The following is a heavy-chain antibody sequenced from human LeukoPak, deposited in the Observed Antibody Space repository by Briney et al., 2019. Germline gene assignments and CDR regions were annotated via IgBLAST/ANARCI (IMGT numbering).Heavy chain of an antibody. Sequence: GGSLRLSCEASGFTFSNFGMHWVRQAPGKGLEWVAIISYDGSTKYYADSVKGRFSISRDNSKNTLYLQMNSLRVEDTAVYYRATPPTAYTSGSLGYWGQGTLVTVSS. CDR2: ISYDGSTK. V-gene: IGHV3-30*03. J-gene: IGHJ4*02. CDR1: GFTFSNFG. D-gene: IGHD3-22*01. CDR3: ATPPTAYTSGSLGY.